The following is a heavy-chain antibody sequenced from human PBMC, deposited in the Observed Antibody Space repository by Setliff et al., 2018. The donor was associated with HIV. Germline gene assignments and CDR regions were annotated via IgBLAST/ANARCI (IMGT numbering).Heavy chain of an antibody. Sequence: ASVKVSCKASGSSFTSYGLNWVRQAPGQGLEWMGWISLYNGYTNYAQKVRDRVTMTADTSTSTAYMELRSLRSDDTAVYYCARAYDILTGYFDYWGQGTLVTVSS. J-gene: IGHJ4*02. D-gene: IGHD3-9*01. CDR1: GSSFTSYG. CDR3: ARAYDILTGYFDY. V-gene: IGHV1-18*01. CDR2: ISLYNGYT.